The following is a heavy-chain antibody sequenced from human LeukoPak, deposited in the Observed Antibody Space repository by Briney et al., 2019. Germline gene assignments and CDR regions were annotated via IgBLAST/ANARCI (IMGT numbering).Heavy chain of an antibody. CDR3: ATDTSGLGPNGDY. J-gene: IGHJ4*02. Sequence: SVKVSCKASGGTFSSYTISWVRQAPGQGLEWMGRIIPILGIANYAQKFQGRVTITADKSTSTAYMELSSLRSEDTAVYYCATDTSGLGPNGDYWGQGTLVTVSS. CDR1: GGTFSSYT. V-gene: IGHV1-69*02. D-gene: IGHD6-19*01. CDR2: IIPILGIA.